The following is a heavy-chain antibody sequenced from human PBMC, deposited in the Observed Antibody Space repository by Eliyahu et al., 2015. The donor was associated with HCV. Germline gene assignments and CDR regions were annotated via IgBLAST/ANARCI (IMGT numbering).Heavy chain of an antibody. CDR3: ARGQDGSGSYYDYYYYYYMDV. V-gene: IGHV1-69*01. CDR2: IIPIFGTA. J-gene: IGHJ6*03. D-gene: IGHD3-10*01. CDR1: GGTFSSYA. Sequence: QVQLVQSGAEVKKPGSSVKVSCKASGGTFSSYAISWVRQAPGQGLEWMGGIIPIFGTANYAQKFQGRVTITADESTSTAYMELSSLRSEDTAVYYCARGQDGSGSYYDYYYYYYMDVWGKGTTVTVSS.